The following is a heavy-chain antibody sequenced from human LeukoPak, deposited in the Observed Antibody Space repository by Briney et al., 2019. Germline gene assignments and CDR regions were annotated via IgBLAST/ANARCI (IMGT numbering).Heavy chain of an antibody. CDR2: INHSGST. CDR1: GGSFSGYY. Sequence: SETLSLTCAVYGGSFSGYYWSWIRQPPGKGLEWIGEINHSGSTNYNPSLKSRVTISVDTSKNQFSLKLSSVTAADTAVYYCARLRITMVRGGYNWFDPWGQGTLVTVSS. CDR3: ARLRITMVRGGYNWFDP. V-gene: IGHV4-34*01. J-gene: IGHJ5*02. D-gene: IGHD3-10*01.